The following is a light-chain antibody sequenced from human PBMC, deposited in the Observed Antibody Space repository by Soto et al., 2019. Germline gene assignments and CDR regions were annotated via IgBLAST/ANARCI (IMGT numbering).Light chain of an antibody. CDR3: QQYYTTPALT. Sequence: DIVMTQSPDSLAVSPGETATINCTSSQSVFYSTNNQNFLAWYQQKPGHPPKLLIYWASTRDFGVPERFSGSVSGTDFTLTINSLQPEDVAVYYCQQYYTTPALTFGGGTRVEIK. J-gene: IGKJ4*01. CDR2: WAS. CDR1: QSVFYSTNNQNF. V-gene: IGKV4-1*01.